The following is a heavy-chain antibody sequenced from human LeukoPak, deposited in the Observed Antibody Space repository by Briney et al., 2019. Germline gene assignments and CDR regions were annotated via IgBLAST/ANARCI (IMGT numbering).Heavy chain of an antibody. J-gene: IGHJ6*04. Sequence: SETLSLTCAVYGGSFSGYYWSWIRQPPGKGLEWIGEINHSGSTNYNPSLKSRVTISVDTSKNQFSLKLSSVTAADTAVYYWARVSRANYGSGGMDVGGKGPRVPVSS. CDR3: ARVSRANYGSGGMDV. CDR2: INHSGST. CDR1: GGSFSGYY. V-gene: IGHV4-34*01. D-gene: IGHD3-16*01.